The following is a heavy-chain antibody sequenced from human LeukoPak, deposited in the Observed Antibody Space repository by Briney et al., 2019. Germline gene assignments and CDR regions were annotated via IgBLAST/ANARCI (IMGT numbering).Heavy chain of an antibody. V-gene: IGHV1-2*02. J-gene: IGHJ4*02. CDR2: INPNSGGT. Sequence: ASVKVSCKGPGYTFTGYYMHWVRQAPGQGLERMGWINPNSGGTNYAQKFQGRVTMTRDTSISTAYMELSRLRSDDTAVYYCARVRSSSSKPRDYWGQGTLVTVSS. D-gene: IGHD6-6*01. CDR3: ARVRSSSSKPRDY. CDR1: GYTFTGYY.